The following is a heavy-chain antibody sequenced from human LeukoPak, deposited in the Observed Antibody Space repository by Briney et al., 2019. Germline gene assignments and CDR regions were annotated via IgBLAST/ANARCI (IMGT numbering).Heavy chain of an antibody. D-gene: IGHD1-26*01. CDR3: AKVGWQWELLGYFDY. CDR2: ISWNSGSI. J-gene: IGHJ4*02. CDR1: GFTFDDYA. Sequence: GGSLRLSCAASGFTFDDYAMHWVRQAPGKGLEWVSGISWNSGSIGYADSVKGRFTISRDNAKNSLYLQMNSPRAEDTALYYCAKVGWQWELLGYFDYWGQGTLVTVSS. V-gene: IGHV3-9*01.